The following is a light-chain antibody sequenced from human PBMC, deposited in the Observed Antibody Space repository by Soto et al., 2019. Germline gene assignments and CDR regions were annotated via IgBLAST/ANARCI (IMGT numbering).Light chain of an antibody. CDR1: QSVSSN. Sequence: EIVMTQSPATLSVSPGERATLSCRASQSVSSNLAWYHQKPGQAPRLLIYGASTRATGIPARFSGSGSGTEFTLTISSLQSEDFAVYYCQQYNNWWTFGQGTQVEIK. V-gene: IGKV3-15*01. J-gene: IGKJ1*01. CDR2: GAS. CDR3: QQYNNWWT.